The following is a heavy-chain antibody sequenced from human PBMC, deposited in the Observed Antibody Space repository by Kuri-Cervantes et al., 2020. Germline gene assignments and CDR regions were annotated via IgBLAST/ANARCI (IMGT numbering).Heavy chain of an antibody. CDR2: ISGSSDNI. D-gene: IGHD3-10*01. CDR1: GFTFSTYA. CDR3: AKYPTGIYAFTI. Sequence: GGSLRLSCAASGFTFSTYAMSWVRQAPGKGLEWVSGISGSSDNIYYADSVKGRFTISRDNSKNTLYLQMNSLRAEDTAVYYCAKYPTGIYAFTIWGQGTLVTVSS. J-gene: IGHJ3*02. V-gene: IGHV3-23*01.